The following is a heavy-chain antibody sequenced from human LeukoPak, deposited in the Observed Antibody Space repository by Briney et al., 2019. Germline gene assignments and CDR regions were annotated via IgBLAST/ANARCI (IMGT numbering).Heavy chain of an antibody. J-gene: IGHJ3*02. CDR1: GFTFSTYW. CDR2: MRRDGNEI. V-gene: IGHV3-7*01. D-gene: IGHD1-26*01. Sequence: QSGGSLRLSCSASGFTFSTYWMSWVRQAPGKGLEWVANMRRDGNEIYYLDSVRGRFTISRDNAKNSLYLQMNSLRAEDTAVYYCASLCSGSYPDAFDIWGQGTMVTVSS. CDR3: ASLCSGSYPDAFDI.